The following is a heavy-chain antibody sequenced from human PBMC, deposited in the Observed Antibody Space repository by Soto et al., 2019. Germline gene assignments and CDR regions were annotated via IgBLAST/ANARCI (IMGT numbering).Heavy chain of an antibody. J-gene: IGHJ4*02. Sequence: EVQLVESGGGLVKPGGSLRLSCAASGFTFSSYSMNWVRQAPGKGLEWVSSISSSSSYIYYADSVKGRFTISRDNAKNSLYLQMNSLRAEDTAVYYCARENGGGGLDYWGQGTLVTVSS. CDR2: ISSSSSYI. CDR1: GFTFSSYS. V-gene: IGHV3-21*01. D-gene: IGHD2-15*01. CDR3: ARENGGGGLDY.